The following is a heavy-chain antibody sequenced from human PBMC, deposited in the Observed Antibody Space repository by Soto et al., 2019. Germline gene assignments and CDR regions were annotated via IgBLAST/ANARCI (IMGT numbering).Heavy chain of an antibody. CDR3: ARQVSWSGWPASAYYYYGMDV. CDR2: IYYSGST. V-gene: IGHV4-39*01. CDR1: CGSISSSSYY. D-gene: IGHD3-3*01. J-gene: IGHJ6*02. Sequence: PSQTLSLTCAFSCGSISSSSYYWGFINQPPLKVREGIGSIYYSGSTYYNPSLKSRVTISVDTSKNQFSLKLSSVTAADTAVYYCARQVSWSGWPASAYYYYGMDVWGQGTTVTVSS.